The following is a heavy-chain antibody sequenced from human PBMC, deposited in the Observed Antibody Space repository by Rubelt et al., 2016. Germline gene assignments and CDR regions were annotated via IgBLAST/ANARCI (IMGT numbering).Heavy chain of an antibody. V-gene: IGHV1-69*04. CDR2: IIPILGIA. J-gene: IGHJ4*02. D-gene: IGHD2-2*03. Sequence: LVQSGAEVKKPGSSVKVSCKASGGTFSSYAISGVRQDPGQGREWMGRIIPILGIANDAQKFQGRVTITADKSTSTAYMELSSLRSEDTAVYSCARVPAGFCSSPSCYVSDYWGQGTLVTVSS. CDR1: GGTFSSYA. CDR3: ARVPAGFCSSPSCYVSDY.